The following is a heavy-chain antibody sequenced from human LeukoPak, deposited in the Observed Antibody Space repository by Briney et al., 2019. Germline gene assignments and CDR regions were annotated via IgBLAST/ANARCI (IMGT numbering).Heavy chain of an antibody. Sequence: SGGSLRLSCAASGFTFSSYAMSWVRQAPGKGLEWVSAISGSGGSTYYADSVKGRFTISRDNSKNTLYLQMNSLRAEDTAVYYCAKAVAVAGNNWFDPWDQGTLVTVSS. V-gene: IGHV3-23*01. J-gene: IGHJ5*02. CDR3: AKAVAVAGNNWFDP. D-gene: IGHD6-19*01. CDR1: GFTFSSYA. CDR2: ISGSGGST.